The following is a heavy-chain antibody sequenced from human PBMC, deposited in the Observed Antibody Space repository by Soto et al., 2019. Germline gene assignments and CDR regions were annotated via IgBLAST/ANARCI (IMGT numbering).Heavy chain of an antibody. CDR1: GASISGYH. CDR3: ARGAPEAWELLKY. CDR2: IFHTGAT. J-gene: IGHJ4*02. V-gene: IGHV4-4*02. D-gene: IGHD1-26*01. Sequence: SETLSLTCTVSGASISGYHWSWVRQPPDKGLEWIGDIFHTGATSYSPSLEGRITISMDKSQNHFSLMLTSVTAADTAVYYCARGAPEAWELLKYWGQGTPVTVSS.